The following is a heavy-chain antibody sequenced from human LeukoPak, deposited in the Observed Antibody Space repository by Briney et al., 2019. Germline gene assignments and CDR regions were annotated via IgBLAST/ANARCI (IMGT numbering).Heavy chain of an antibody. CDR1: GYTFTNYW. J-gene: IGHJ4*02. CDR2: IYPGDSDT. V-gene: IGHV5-51*01. Sequence: GESLKISCKGSGYTFTNYWIGWVRQMPGKGLEWMGIIYPGDSDTRYSPSFQGQVTISADGSITTAYLQWSSLKASDTAMYYCAREGAAAPVDYWGQGTLVTVSS. D-gene: IGHD6-13*01. CDR3: AREGAAAPVDY.